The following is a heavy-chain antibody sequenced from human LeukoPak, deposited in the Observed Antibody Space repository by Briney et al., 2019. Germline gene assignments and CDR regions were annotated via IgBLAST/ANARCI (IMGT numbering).Heavy chain of an antibody. D-gene: IGHD3-22*01. CDR1: GFTFSSYS. CDR2: ISSSSYI. V-gene: IGHV3-21*01. CDR3: AREGDYDRTPDV. J-gene: IGHJ6*02. Sequence: GGSLRLSCAASGFTFSSYSMNWVRQAPGKGLEWVSSISSSSYIYYADSVKGRFTISRDNAKNSLYLQMNSLRAEDTAVYYCAREGDYDRTPDVWGQGTTATVSS.